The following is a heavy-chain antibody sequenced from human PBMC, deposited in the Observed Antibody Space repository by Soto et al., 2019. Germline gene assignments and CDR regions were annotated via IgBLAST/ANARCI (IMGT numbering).Heavy chain of an antibody. V-gene: IGHV4-34*01. J-gene: IGHJ6*03. Sequence: SETLSLTCAVYGGSFSGYYWSWIRQPPGKGLEWIGEINHSGSTNYNPSLKSRVAISVDTSKNQFSLKLSSVTAADTAVYYCAGGAMVRGVISQWGSYYMDVWGKGTTVTSP. D-gene: IGHD3-10*01. CDR3: AGGAMVRGVISQWGSYYMDV. CDR2: INHSGST. CDR1: GGSFSGYY.